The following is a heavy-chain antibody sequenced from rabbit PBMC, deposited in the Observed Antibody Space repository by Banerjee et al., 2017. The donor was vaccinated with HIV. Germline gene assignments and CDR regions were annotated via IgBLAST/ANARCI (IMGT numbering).Heavy chain of an antibody. V-gene: IGHV1S47*01. CDR2: IYNGDGST. CDR1: GFSISSSYW. J-gene: IGHJ4*01. CDR3: ARDDATNSGFQFKL. Sequence: QEQLVESGGGLVKPEGSLTFTCTASGFSISSSYWICWVRQAPGKGLEWIACIYNGDGSTYYASWVNGRFTISRSTSLNTVTLQMTSLTAADTATYFCARDDATNSGFQFKLWGQGTLVTVS. D-gene: IGHD1-1*01.